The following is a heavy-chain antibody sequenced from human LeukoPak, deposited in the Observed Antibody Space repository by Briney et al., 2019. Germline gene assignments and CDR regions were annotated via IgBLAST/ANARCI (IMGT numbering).Heavy chain of an antibody. CDR3: ARGRGYYYYYGMDV. J-gene: IGHJ6*02. D-gene: IGHD2-15*01. CDR1: GGSFSGYY. V-gene: IGHV4-34*01. CDR2: INHSGST. Sequence: PSETLSLTCAVYGGSFSGYYWSWIRQPPGKGLEWIGEINHSGSTNYNPSLKSRVTISVDTSKNLFSLKLSSVTAADTAVYYCARGRGYYYYYGMDVWGQGTTVTVSS.